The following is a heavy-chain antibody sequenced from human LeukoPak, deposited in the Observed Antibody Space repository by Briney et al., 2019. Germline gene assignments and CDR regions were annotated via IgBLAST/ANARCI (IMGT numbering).Heavy chain of an antibody. CDR1: GFTFSSYA. D-gene: IGHD3-22*01. V-gene: IGHV3-23*01. CDR2: ISGSGGST. Sequence: GGSLRLSCAASGFTFSSYAMSWVRQAPGKGLERVSAISGSGGSTYYADSVKGRFTISRDNSKSTLYLQMNSLRAEDTAVYYCAKSTRTGYYYDSSGYYPFDYWGQGTLVTVSS. J-gene: IGHJ4*02. CDR3: AKSTRTGYYYDSSGYYPFDY.